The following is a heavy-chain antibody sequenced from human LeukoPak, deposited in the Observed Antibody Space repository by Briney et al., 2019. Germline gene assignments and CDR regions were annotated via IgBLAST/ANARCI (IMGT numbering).Heavy chain of an antibody. D-gene: IGHD3-10*01. CDR3: AKRTPDYYGSGSYSFDY. CDR1: GFTFSSYA. Sequence: GGSLRLSCAASGFTFSSYAMSWVRQVPGKGLEWVSAISGSGGSTYYADSVKGRFTISRDNSKNTLYLQMNSLRAEDTAVYYCAKRTPDYYGSGSYSFDYWGQGTLVTVSS. V-gene: IGHV3-23*01. CDR2: ISGSGGST. J-gene: IGHJ4*02.